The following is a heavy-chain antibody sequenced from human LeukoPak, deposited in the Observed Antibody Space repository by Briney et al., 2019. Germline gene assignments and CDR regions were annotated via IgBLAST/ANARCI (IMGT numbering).Heavy chain of an antibody. CDR2: IYSGGST. V-gene: IGHV3-66*01. CDR3: ARDRHRDYGDYVDY. Sequence: GGSLRLSCAASGFTVSSNYMSWVRQAPGKGLEWASVIYSGGSTYYADSVKGRFTISRDNSKNTLYLQMNSLRAEDTAVYYCARDRHRDYGDYVDYWGQGTLVTVSS. CDR1: GFTVSSNY. D-gene: IGHD4-17*01. J-gene: IGHJ4*02.